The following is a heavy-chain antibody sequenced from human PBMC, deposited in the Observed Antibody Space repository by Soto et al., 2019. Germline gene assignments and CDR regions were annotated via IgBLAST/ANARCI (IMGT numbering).Heavy chain of an antibody. Sequence: GGSLRLSCAASGFTLSTYWMHWVRQVPGKGLVWVSRISSGGTYTNYADSVKGRFTISRDSARNTLFLQMNYLTGEDTAVYYCARTFVDGMAGFGPWGQGTRVTGSP. CDR2: ISSGGTYT. CDR1: GFTLSTYW. J-gene: IGHJ5*02. D-gene: IGHD2-15*01. V-gene: IGHV3-74*01. CDR3: ARTFVDGMAGFGP.